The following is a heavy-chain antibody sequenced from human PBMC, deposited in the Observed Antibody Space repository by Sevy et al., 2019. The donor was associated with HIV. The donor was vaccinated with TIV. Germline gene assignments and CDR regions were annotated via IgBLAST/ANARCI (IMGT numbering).Heavy chain of an antibody. V-gene: IGHV5-51*01. CDR1: GYSFTSYW. CDR2: IYPGDSDT. D-gene: IGHD4-17*01. CDR3: ARRGYLRGLRSRGIYYYYDYMDV. J-gene: IGHJ6*03. Sequence: GESLKISCKGSGYSFTSYWIGWVRQMPGKGLEWMGIIYPGDSDTRDSPSFQGQVTISADKSISTAYLQWSRLKASDTAMYYCARRGYLRGLRSRGIYYYYDYMDVWGKGTTVTVSS.